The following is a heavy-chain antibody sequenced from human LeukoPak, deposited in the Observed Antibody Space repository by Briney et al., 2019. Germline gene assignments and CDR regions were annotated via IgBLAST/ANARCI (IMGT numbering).Heavy chain of an antibody. V-gene: IGHV3-49*04. D-gene: IGHD5-18*01. Sequence: GGSLRLSRTTSGFTFGDHAMSWVRQAPGKGLEWVGFIRSKAYRGATEYAASVEDRFTISRDDSKSIAYLQMDSLTSEDTAVYYCTRGPIHLWLHNGMDVWGQGTTVTVSS. J-gene: IGHJ6*02. CDR3: TRGPIHLWLHNGMDV. CDR2: IRSKAYRGAT. CDR1: GFTFGDHA.